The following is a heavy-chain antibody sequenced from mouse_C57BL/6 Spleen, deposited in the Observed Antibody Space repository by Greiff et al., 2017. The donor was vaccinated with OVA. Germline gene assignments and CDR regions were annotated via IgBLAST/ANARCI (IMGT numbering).Heavy chain of an antibody. CDR3: ARSISFITTVVATDAMDY. V-gene: IGHV1-42*01. CDR2: INPSTGGT. CDR1: GYSFTGYY. D-gene: IGHD1-1*01. Sequence: VQLKQSGPELVKPGASVKISCKASGYSFTGYYMNWVKQSPEKSLEWIGEINPSTGGTTYNQKFKAKATLTVDKSSSTAYMQLKSLTSEDSAVYYCARSISFITTVVATDAMDYWGQGTSVTVSS. J-gene: IGHJ4*01.